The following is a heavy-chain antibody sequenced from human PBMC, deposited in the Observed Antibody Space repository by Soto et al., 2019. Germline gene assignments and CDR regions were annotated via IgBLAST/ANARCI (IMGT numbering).Heavy chain of an antibody. Sequence: GGSLRLSCVASGGTGDDYGGHWVRQAPGKGLEWVSGISANGDTIDYADSVKGGFTISRDNAKNSLFLQMNSLRPEDTALYYCAKDIKWGGMTTIHYFDSWGQGTQVTVSS. V-gene: IGHV3-9*01. J-gene: IGHJ4*02. D-gene: IGHD4-17*01. CDR1: GGTGDDYG. CDR2: ISANGDTI. CDR3: AKDIKWGGMTTIHYFDS.